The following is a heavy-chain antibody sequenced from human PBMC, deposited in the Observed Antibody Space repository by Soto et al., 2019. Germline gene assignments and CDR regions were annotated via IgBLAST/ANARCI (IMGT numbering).Heavy chain of an antibody. CDR2: SNPNSGDT. CDR3: ARGITEGVDF. Sequence: ASVKVSCKASGYTFTDYNIHWVRQAPGQGLEWMGWSNPNSGDTNYAQKFQGWVTMTRDTSISTAYMELSRLRSEDTAMYYCARGITEGVDFWGQGTLVTVSS. D-gene: IGHD1-20*01. CDR1: GYTFTDYN. V-gene: IGHV1-2*04. J-gene: IGHJ4*02.